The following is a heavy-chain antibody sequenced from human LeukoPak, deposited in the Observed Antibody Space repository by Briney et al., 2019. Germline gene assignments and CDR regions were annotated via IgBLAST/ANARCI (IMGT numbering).Heavy chain of an antibody. Sequence: PGGSLRLSCAASGFTFSSYAMSWVRQAPGKGLEWVSAISGSGGSTYYADSVKGRFTISRDNSKNTLYLQMNSLRAEDTAVYYCAKDLTYCSSTSCYGKPSGYYYSMDVWGQGTTVTVSS. CDR2: ISGSGGST. J-gene: IGHJ6*02. CDR1: GFTFSSYA. CDR3: AKDLTYCSSTSCYGKPSGYYYSMDV. D-gene: IGHD2-2*01. V-gene: IGHV3-23*01.